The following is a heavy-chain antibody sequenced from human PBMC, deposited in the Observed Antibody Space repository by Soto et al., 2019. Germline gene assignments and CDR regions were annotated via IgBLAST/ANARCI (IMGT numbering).Heavy chain of an antibody. CDR2: INHSGST. CDR1: GGSFSGYY. D-gene: IGHD3-22*01. V-gene: IGHV4-34*01. Sequence: SETLSLTCAVYGGSFSGYYWSWIRQPPGKGLEWIGEINHSGSTNYNPSLKSRVTISVDTSKNQFSLELRSLRSDDTAVYYCARDREYYYDSSGNYYYHYGMDVWGQGTTVTVSS. J-gene: IGHJ6*02. CDR3: ARDREYYYDSSGNYYYHYGMDV.